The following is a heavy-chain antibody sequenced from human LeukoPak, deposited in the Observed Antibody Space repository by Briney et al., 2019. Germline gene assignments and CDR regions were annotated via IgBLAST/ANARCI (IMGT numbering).Heavy chain of an antibody. CDR3: ARGQWLVPTGDY. Sequence: SETLSLTCAVYGGSFSGYYWSWIRQPPGQGLEWIGEINHSGSTNYNPPLKSRVTISVDTSKNQFSLKLSSVTAADTAVYYCARGQWLVPTGDYWGQGTLVTVSS. V-gene: IGHV4-34*01. J-gene: IGHJ4*02. D-gene: IGHD6-19*01. CDR1: GGSFSGYY. CDR2: INHSGST.